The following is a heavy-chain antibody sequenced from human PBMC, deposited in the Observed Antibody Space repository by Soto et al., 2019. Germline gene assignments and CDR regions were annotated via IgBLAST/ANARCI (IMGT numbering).Heavy chain of an antibody. CDR1: GGSISSSSYY. CDR2: IYYSGST. CDR3: ARGDPGAFDI. D-gene: IGHD2-21*01. V-gene: IGHV4-39*01. Sequence: QLQLQESCPGLVKPSETLSLTCTVSGGSISSSSYYWGWIRQPPGKGLEWIGSIYYSGSTYYNPSLKSRVTISVDTSKNQLSLKLSSVTAADKAVYYCARGDPGAFDIWGQGTMVTVSS. J-gene: IGHJ3*02.